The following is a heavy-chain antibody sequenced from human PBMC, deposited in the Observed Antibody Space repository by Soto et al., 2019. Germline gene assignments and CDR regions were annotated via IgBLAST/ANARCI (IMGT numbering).Heavy chain of an antibody. V-gene: IGHV4-61*01. D-gene: IGHD1-7*01. CDR3: ARGFATRTAEALFDY. J-gene: IGHJ4*02. Sequence: SETLSLTCTVSGGSVSSGSYYWSWIRQPPGKGLEWIGYIYYSGSTNYNPSLKSRVTISVDTSKNQFSLKLSSVTAADTAVYYCARGFATRTAEALFDYWGQGTLVTVSS. CDR2: IYYSGST. CDR1: GGSVSSGSYY.